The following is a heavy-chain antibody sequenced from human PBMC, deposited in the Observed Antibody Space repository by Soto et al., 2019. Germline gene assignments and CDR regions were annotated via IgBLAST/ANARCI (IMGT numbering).Heavy chain of an antibody. CDR2: IWYDGSNK. CDR3: ARGDLLGYDAFDI. J-gene: IGHJ3*02. Sequence: QVQLVESGGGVVQPGKSLRLSCAASGFTFSSHAMSWVRQAPGKGLEWVALIWYDGSNKYYGDSVRGRFTISRDNSKNTLYLQMNRLRVEDTAVYYCARGDLLGYDAFDIWGQGTMVTVSS. V-gene: IGHV3-33*01. CDR1: GFTFSSHA. D-gene: IGHD3-16*01.